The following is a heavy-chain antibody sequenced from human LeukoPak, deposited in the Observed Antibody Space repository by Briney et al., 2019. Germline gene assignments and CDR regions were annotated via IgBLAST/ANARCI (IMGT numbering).Heavy chain of an antibody. CDR2: INHSGST. V-gene: IGHV4-34*01. CDR1: GGSFSGYY. CDR3: ARAESIAAAPYL. J-gene: IGHJ4*02. Sequence: SETLSLTCAVYGGSFSGYYWSWIRQPPGKGLEWIGEINHSGSTNYNPSLKSRVTISVDTSKNQFSLKLSSVTAAGTAVYYCARAESIAAAPYLWGQGTLVTVSS. D-gene: IGHD6-13*01.